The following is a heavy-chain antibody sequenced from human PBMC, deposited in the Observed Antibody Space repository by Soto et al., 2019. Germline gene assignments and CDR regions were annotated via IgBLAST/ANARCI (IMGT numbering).Heavy chain of an antibody. J-gene: IGHJ4*02. V-gene: IGHV1-69*02. D-gene: IGHD5-12*01. Sequence: QVQLVQSGAEVKKPGSSVKVSCKASGGTFSSYTISWVRQAPGQGLEWMGRIIPILGIANYAQKFQGRVTITADKPTSTAYMELSSLRSEDTAVYYCARAGNSGYDPYYFDYWGQGTLVTVSS. CDR3: ARAGNSGYDPYYFDY. CDR2: IIPILGIA. CDR1: GGTFSSYT.